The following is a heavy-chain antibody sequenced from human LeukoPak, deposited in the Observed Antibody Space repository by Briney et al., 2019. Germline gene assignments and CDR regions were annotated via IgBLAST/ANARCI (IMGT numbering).Heavy chain of an antibody. CDR2: ISSSSSHI. CDR1: GFTLSSYS. Sequence: PGGSLRLSCAVSGFTLSSYSMNWVRKAPGKGLEWVSSISSSSSHIYYADSVKGRFTISRDNAKNSLYLQMNSLRAEDTAVYYCARDGGSSSWYDYWGQGTLVTVSS. J-gene: IGHJ4*02. D-gene: IGHD6-13*01. V-gene: IGHV3-21*04. CDR3: ARDGGSSSWYDY.